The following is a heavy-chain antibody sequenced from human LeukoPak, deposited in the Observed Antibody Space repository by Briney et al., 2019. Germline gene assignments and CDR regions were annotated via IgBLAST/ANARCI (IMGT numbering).Heavy chain of an antibody. D-gene: IGHD6-6*01. CDR3: AMIEQVVSNVEGGY. V-gene: IGHV3-30*04. Sequence: PGRSLRLSCAASGFTFRSYTMHWVRQAPGKGLEWVAVILYDGRTTNYAESVRGRFTISRDTSENTLYLQMNSLRAEDTAVYFCAMIEQVVSNVEGGYWGQGTLVTVSS. J-gene: IGHJ4*02. CDR1: GFTFRSYT. CDR2: ILYDGRTT.